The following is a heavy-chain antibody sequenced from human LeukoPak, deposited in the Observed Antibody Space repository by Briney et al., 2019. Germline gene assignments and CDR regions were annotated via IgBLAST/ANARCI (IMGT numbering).Heavy chain of an antibody. V-gene: IGHV3-23*01. CDR2: ISGSGGSI. CDR1: GFTFSDYA. J-gene: IGHJ4*02. D-gene: IGHD5-24*01. Sequence: PGGSLRLSCTASGFTFSDYAMSWVRQAPGKGLEWVSGISGSGGSIRYADSVKGRFIISRDDSRNTLYLQMNSLRAEDTAVYYCAKGGDGYNYYFAYWGQETLVTVSS. CDR3: AKGGDGYNYYFAY.